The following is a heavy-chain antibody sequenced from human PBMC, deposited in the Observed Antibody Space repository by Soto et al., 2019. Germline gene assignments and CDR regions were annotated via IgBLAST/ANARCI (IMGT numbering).Heavy chain of an antibody. D-gene: IGHD6-13*01. CDR3: ARHLDSSSWATFDY. J-gene: IGHJ4*02. V-gene: IGHV4-39*01. CDR2: IYYSGST. CDR1: GGSISSSSYY. Sequence: QLQLQESGPGLVKPSETLSLTCTVSGGSISSSSYYWGWIRQPPGKGLEWIGSIYYSGSTYYNPSLKSRVTISVDTSKNQFSLKLSTVTAADTAVYYCARHLDSSSWATFDYWGQGTLVTVSS.